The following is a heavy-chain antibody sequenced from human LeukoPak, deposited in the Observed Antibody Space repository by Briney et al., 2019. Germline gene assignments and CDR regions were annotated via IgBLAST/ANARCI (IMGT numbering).Heavy chain of an antibody. CDR1: GGSITGYY. J-gene: IGHJ4*02. CDR2: IYYSRGT. CDR3: ASTSGYCSGGNCYSAFDY. V-gene: IGHV4-59*01. Sequence: SETLSLTCTVSGGSITGYYWNWIRQPPGKGLEWIGYIYYSRGTYYNPSLKNRLTISVVTSNNQFSLKLSSVTAADTAVYYCASTSGYCSGGNCYSAFDYWGQGTLVTVSS. D-gene: IGHD2-15*01.